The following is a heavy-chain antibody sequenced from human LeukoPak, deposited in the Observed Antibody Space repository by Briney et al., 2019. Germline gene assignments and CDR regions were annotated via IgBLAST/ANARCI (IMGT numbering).Heavy chain of an antibody. CDR3: TSCYDSSGSIYH. Sequence: KPGGSLRLSCAASGFIFSDYYMTWIRQTPGKGLEWLSYISDSGSTINYADSVKGRLTISRDNAKKSLFLQMNSLRVEDTAVYYCTSCYDSSGSIYHWGQGTLVTVSS. J-gene: IGHJ5*02. CDR1: GFIFSDYY. D-gene: IGHD3-22*01. V-gene: IGHV3-11*01. CDR2: ISDSGSTI.